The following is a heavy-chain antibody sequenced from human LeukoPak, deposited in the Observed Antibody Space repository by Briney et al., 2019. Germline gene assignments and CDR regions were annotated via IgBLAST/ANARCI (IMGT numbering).Heavy chain of an antibody. CDR1: GYTLTELS. D-gene: IGHD2-15*01. CDR2: FDPEDGET. V-gene: IGHV1-24*01. CDR3: ARDNARVAATEYYFDY. Sequence: GASVKVSCKVSGYTLTELSMHWVRQAPGKGLEWMGGFDPEDGETIYAQKFQGRVTMTEDTSTDTAYMELSSLRSEDTAVYYCARDNARVAATEYYFDYWGQGTLVTVSS. J-gene: IGHJ4*02.